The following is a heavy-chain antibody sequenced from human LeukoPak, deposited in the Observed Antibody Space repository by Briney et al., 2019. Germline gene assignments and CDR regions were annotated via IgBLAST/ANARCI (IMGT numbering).Heavy chain of an antibody. CDR1: GFNFRDHW. V-gene: IGHV3-7*03. CDR3: VKNDGWFHLAQ. D-gene: IGHD6-19*01. CDR2: IKNDGSET. J-gene: IGHJ4*02. Sequence: GGSLRLSCAVSGFNFRDHWMDWVRQAPGKGLEWVGHIKNDGSETYYLDSLKGRFSITRDNTNNALYLQMNSLRVEDTAVYYCVKNDGWFHLAQWGQGTLVTVSS.